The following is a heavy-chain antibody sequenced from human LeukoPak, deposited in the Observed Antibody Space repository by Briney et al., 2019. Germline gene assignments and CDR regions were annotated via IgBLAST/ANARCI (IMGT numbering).Heavy chain of an antibody. J-gene: IGHJ4*02. CDR2: ISGDGGTK. V-gene: IGHV3-43*02. D-gene: IGHD1-1*01. Sequence: GGSLRLSCEASGFTFHEHGMGWVRQAPGQGLEWVSLISGDGGTKHYAGSVRGRSTVSRDNSENFLFLQLNSLRSEDTALYFCAKRSGSPHNFDYWGQGAQVTVSS. CDR1: GFTFHEHG. CDR3: AKRSGSPHNFDY.